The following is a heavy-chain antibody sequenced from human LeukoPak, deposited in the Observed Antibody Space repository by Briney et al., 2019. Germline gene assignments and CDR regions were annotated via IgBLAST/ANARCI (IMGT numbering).Heavy chain of an antibody. CDR3: AKEEDGWFGEYAFGAFDI. J-gene: IGHJ3*02. D-gene: IGHD3-10*01. V-gene: IGHV3-30*18. Sequence: GGSLRLSCAASGFTFSSYGMHWVRQAPGKGLEWVAVISYDGSNKYYADSVKGRFTISRDNSKNTLYLQMNSLRAEDTAVYYCAKEEDGWFGEYAFGAFDIWGQGTMVTVSS. CDR2: ISYDGSNK. CDR1: GFTFSSYG.